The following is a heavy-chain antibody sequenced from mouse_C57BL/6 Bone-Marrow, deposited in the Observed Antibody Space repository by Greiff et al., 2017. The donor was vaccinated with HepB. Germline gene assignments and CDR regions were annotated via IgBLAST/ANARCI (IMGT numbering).Heavy chain of an antibody. CDR3: ARYYYGSSSWFAY. Sequence: QVQLQQPGAELVKPGASVKLSCKASGYTFTSYWMHWVKQRPGQGLEWIGMIHPNSGSTNYNEKFKSKATLTVDKSSSTAYMQLSSLTSEDSAVYYCARYYYGSSSWFAYWGQGTTLTVSS. J-gene: IGHJ2*01. V-gene: IGHV1-64*01. D-gene: IGHD1-1*01. CDR1: GYTFTSYW. CDR2: IHPNSGST.